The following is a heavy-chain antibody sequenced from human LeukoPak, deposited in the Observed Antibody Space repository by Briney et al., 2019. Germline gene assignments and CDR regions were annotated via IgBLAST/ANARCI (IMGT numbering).Heavy chain of an antibody. CDR1: GGSITSGEHY. Sequence: PSEILSLTCTVSGGSITSGEHYCSWIRQPPGKGLEWIGYVAYTGSTNYNPSLSSRVTMSVDTSKNQFSLKLSSVTAADTAVYYCARDFRGSVDAFDIWGQGTMVAVSS. V-gene: IGHV4-30-4*01. CDR3: ARDFRGSVDAFDI. J-gene: IGHJ3*02. CDR2: VAYTGST.